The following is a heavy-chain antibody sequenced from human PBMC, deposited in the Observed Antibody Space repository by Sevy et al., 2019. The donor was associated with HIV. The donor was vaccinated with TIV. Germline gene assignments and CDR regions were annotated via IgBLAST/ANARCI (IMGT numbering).Heavy chain of an antibody. V-gene: IGHV3-48*03. CDR3: AREKARYISSSYYYYGMDV. Sequence: GGSLRLSCAVSGFTFSSYEMNWVRRAPGKGLEWVSYISSSGSTIYYADSVKGRFTISRDNAKNSLYLQMNSLRAEDTAVYYYAREKARYISSSYYYYGMDVWGQGTTVTVSS. D-gene: IGHD6-6*01. J-gene: IGHJ6*02. CDR1: GFTFSSYE. CDR2: ISSSGSTI.